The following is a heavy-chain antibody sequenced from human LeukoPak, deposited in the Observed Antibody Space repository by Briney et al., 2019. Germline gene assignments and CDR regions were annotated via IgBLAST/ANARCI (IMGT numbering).Heavy chain of an antibody. CDR1: GFTFSSYS. Sequence: GGSLRLSCAASGFTFSSYSMNWVRQAPGKGLEWVSSISSSSSYIYYADSVKGRFTISRDNAKNSLYLQMNSLRAEDTAVYYCARGPPRLLIVVPAAMSDYWGQGTLVTVSS. D-gene: IGHD2-2*01. J-gene: IGHJ4*02. V-gene: IGHV3-21*01. CDR3: ARGPPRLLIVVPAAMSDY. CDR2: ISSSSSYI.